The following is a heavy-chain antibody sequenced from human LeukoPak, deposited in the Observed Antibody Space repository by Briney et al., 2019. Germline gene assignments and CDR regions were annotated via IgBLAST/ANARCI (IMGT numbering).Heavy chain of an antibody. CDR2: ISFDGRHK. Sequence: GRSLRLSCAASGLSFSSHGMHWVRQAPGKGLEWVAVISFDGRHKYYGDSVKGRFTLSRDNPKNTLYLQVNSLRSEDTAVYYCAKDLLLGQYCSVSSCAGQYYGLDVWGQGTTVTVSS. J-gene: IGHJ6*02. V-gene: IGHV3-30*18. CDR3: AKDLLLGQYCSVSSCAGQYYGLDV. CDR1: GLSFSSHG. D-gene: IGHD2-15*01.